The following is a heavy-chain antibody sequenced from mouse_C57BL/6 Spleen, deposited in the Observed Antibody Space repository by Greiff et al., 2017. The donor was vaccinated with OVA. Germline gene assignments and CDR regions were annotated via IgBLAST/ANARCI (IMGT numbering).Heavy chain of an antibody. J-gene: IGHJ3*01. V-gene: IGHV5-4*03. CDR1: GFTFSSYA. Sequence: EVNLVESGGGLVKPGGSLKLSCAASGFTFSSYAMSWVRQTPEKRLEWVATISDGGSYTYYPDNVKGRFTISRDNAKNNLYLQMSHLKSEDTAMYYCARVPLYGSSSAWFAYWGQGTLVTVSA. CDR2: ISDGGSYT. D-gene: IGHD1-1*01. CDR3: ARVPLYGSSSAWFAY.